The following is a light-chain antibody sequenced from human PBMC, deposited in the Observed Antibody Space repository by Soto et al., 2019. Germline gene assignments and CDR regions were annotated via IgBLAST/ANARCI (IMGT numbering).Light chain of an antibody. CDR1: SGHSSYT. CDR2: LNSEGSH. V-gene: IGLV4-69*01. Sequence: QSVLTQSPSASASLGASVTLTCTLSSGHSSYTIAWHQQQPEKGPRYLMKLNSEGSHSTGDGIPDRFSCSSSGAERYLTTSILHAEDDADYYCQNWGTGIQVFGGGTKVTVL. J-gene: IGLJ3*02. CDR3: QNWGTGIQV.